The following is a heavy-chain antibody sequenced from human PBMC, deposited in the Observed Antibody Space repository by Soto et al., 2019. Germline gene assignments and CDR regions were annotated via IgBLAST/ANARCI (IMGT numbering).Heavy chain of an antibody. V-gene: IGHV4-31*03. CDR1: GGSISSGGYC. CDR3: ARGGRDEMSFDY. CDR2: IYYSGST. J-gene: IGHJ4*02. Sequence: TLSLTCTVSGGSISSGGYCWSWIRQHPGKGLEWIGYIYYSGSTYYNPSLKSRVTISVDTSKNQFSLKLSSVTAADTAVYYCARGGRDEMSFDYWGQGTLVTVSS. D-gene: IGHD1-26*01.